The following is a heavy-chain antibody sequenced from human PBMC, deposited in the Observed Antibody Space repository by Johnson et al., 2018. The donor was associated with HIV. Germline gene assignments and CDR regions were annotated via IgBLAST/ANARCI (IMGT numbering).Heavy chain of an antibody. Sequence: VQLVESGGGVVQPGRSLRLSCAASGFTFITYWMSWVRQAPGKGLEWVANIKQDGSEKYYVGSVKGRFTISRDNAKNSLYLQMNSLRAEDTAVYYCAKGMWGHDAFDIWGQGTMVTVSS. CDR1: GFTFITYW. CDR2: IKQDGSEK. V-gene: IGHV3-7*01. J-gene: IGHJ3*02. CDR3: AKGMWGHDAFDI. D-gene: IGHD1-26*01.